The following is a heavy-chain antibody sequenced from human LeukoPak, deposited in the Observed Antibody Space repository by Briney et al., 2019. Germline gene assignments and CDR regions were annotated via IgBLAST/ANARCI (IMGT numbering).Heavy chain of an antibody. CDR3: ASTRAGIVVVPAAAIKPFDY. Sequence: PSETLSLTCAVYGGSFSGYYWSWLRQPPGKGLEWIGEINHSGSTNYNPSLKSRVTISVDTSKNQFSLKLSSVTAADTAVYYCASTRAGIVVVPAAAIKPFDYWGQGTLVTVSS. CDR1: GGSFSGYY. V-gene: IGHV4-34*01. CDR2: INHSGST. D-gene: IGHD2-2*01. J-gene: IGHJ4*02.